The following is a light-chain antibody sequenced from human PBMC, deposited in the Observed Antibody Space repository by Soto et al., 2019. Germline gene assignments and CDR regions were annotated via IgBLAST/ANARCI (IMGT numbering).Light chain of an antibody. CDR1: SSNIGAGYD. V-gene: IGLV1-40*01. Sequence: QSVLTQPPSVSGAPGQRVTIACTGGSSNIGAGYDVHWYQQLPGTAPKLLIYGNNNRPSGVPDRFSGSKSATSASLAITGLQAEDEADYYCQSYDTSLSAWVFGGGTKPTVL. CDR2: GNN. J-gene: IGLJ3*02. CDR3: QSYDTSLSAWV.